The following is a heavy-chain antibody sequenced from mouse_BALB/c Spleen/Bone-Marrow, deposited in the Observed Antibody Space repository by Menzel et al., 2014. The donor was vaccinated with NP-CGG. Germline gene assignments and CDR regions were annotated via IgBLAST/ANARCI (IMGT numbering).Heavy chain of an antibody. CDR3: ARSRLRGYYFDY. CDR1: GFTFSSFG. J-gene: IGHJ2*01. Sequence: EVKLVESGGGLVQPGGSRKLSCAASGFTFSSFGMHWVRQAPEKGLEWVAYISSGGSTIYYADTLKGRFTISRDNPENTLFLQMTSLRSEDTAMYYCARSRLRGYYFDYWGQGTTLTVSS. CDR2: ISSGGSTI. V-gene: IGHV5-17*02. D-gene: IGHD3-2*02.